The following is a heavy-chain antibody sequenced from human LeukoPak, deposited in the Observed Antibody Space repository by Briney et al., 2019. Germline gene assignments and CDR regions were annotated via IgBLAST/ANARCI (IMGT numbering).Heavy chain of an antibody. Sequence: SETLSLTCTVSGGSISSRDNYWGWFRQPPGKGLEWIGRIYYSGNTYYNPSLESRVTISVDTSKNQFSLKVSSATAADTAVYYCARQDTLTHYYVMDVWGQGTTVTVSS. CDR2: IYYSGNT. CDR3: ARQDTLTHYYVMDV. D-gene: IGHD4-17*01. J-gene: IGHJ6*02. CDR1: GGSISSRDNY. V-gene: IGHV4-39*01.